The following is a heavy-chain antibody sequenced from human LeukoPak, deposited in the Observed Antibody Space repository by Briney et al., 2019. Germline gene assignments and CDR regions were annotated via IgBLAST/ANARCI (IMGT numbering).Heavy chain of an antibody. V-gene: IGHV3-7*01. CDR2: IKQDGSEK. Sequence: GGSLRLSCAASGFIFNNYWMSWVRQAPGKGLEWVANIKQDGSEKYYVDSVKGRFTISRDNAKNSLYLQMNSLRAEDTAVYYCARDRLVSNFLGYYYYGMDVWGQGTTVTVSS. J-gene: IGHJ6*02. CDR3: ARDRLVSNFLGYYYYGMDV. D-gene: IGHD4-11*01. CDR1: GFIFNNYW.